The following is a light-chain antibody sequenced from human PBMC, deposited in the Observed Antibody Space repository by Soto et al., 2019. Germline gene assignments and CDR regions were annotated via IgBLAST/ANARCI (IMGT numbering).Light chain of an antibody. V-gene: IGLV1-44*01. CDR3: AAWDDSLNGRYV. CDR2: SNN. Sequence: QSVLTQPPSASGTPGQRVTISCSGDRSNIGSNSVNWYQQLPGTAPKLLIYSNNQRPSGVHDRFSGSKSGTSASLAISGLQSEDEADYYCAAWDDSLNGRYVFGTGTKLTVL. CDR1: RSNIGSNS. J-gene: IGLJ1*01.